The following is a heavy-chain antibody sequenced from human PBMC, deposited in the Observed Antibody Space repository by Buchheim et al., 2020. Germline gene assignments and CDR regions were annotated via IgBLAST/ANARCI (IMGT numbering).Heavy chain of an antibody. V-gene: IGHV3-30-3*01. CDR3: ARGPDGVRGVIGFDP. CDR1: GFTFSSYA. D-gene: IGHD3-10*01. CDR2: ISYDGSNK. J-gene: IGHJ5*02. Sequence: QVQLVESGGGVVQPGRSLRLSCAASGFTFSSYAMHWVRQAPGKGLEWVAVISYDGSNKYYADSVKGRFTISRDNSKNTLYLQMNSLRAEDTAVYYCARGPDGVRGVIGFDPWGQGTL.